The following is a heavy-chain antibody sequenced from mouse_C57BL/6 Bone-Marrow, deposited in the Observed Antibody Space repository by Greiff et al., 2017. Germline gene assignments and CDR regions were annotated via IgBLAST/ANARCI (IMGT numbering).Heavy chain of an antibody. J-gene: IGHJ4*01. CDR3: ARIIYYDGSNYAMDY. Sequence: EVQGVESGGDLVKPGGSLKLSCAASGFTFSSYGMSWVRQTPDKRLGWVATISSGGSYNYYPDSVKGRFTISRDNAKNTLYLQMSSLKSEDTAMYYCARIIYYDGSNYAMDYWGQGTSVTVSS. CDR1: GFTFSSYG. V-gene: IGHV5-6*01. D-gene: IGHD1-1*01. CDR2: ISSGGSYN.